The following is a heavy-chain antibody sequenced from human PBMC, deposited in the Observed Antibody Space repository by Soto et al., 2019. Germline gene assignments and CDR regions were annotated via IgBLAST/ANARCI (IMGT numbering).Heavy chain of an antibody. CDR3: AYGGSAEGYFES. V-gene: IGHV4-59*01. CDR1: CASISSYY. J-gene: IGHJ4*02. CDR2: FYYSGST. D-gene: IGHD1-26*01. Sequence: SETLSLTCTVSCASISSYYWSWVRQPPWKGLEWVGYFYYSGSTNYNPSLKSRVSMSVDTYKKQFSLKLSSVTAADTAVYYCAYGGSAEGYFESWGQGALVTV.